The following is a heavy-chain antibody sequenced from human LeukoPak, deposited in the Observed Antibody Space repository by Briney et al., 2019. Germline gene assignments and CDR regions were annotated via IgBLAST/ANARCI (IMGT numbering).Heavy chain of an antibody. CDR3: ARDRRGYSYGIDY. J-gene: IGHJ4*02. V-gene: IGHV3-21*01. D-gene: IGHD5-18*01. CDR1: GFTFSSYS. CDR2: ISSSSTHL. Sequence: GGSLRLSCAASGFTFSSYSMNWVRQAPGKGLEWVSSISSSSTHLYHADSVKGRFAISRDNAKNSLYLQMNSLRAEDTAVYYCARDRRGYSYGIDYWGQGTLVTISS.